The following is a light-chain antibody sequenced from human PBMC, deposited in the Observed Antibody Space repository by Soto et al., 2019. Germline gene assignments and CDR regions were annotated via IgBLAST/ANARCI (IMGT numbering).Light chain of an antibody. CDR2: EVY. CDR1: NSDVGGYDR. J-gene: IGLJ3*02. Sequence: QSALTQHASVSGSPGQSITISCTGTNSDVGGYDRVSWYQHHPGKAPKLLIFEVYNRPSGISDRFSGSKSGDTASLTISGLQAEDEADYYCISYIPSTTTHWVFGGGTKVTGL. CDR3: ISYIPSTTTHWV. V-gene: IGLV2-14*01.